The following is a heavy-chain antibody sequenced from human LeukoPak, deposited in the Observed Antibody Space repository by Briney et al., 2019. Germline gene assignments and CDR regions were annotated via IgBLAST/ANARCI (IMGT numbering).Heavy chain of an antibody. Sequence: PSETLSLTCTVSGGSISSYYWSWIRQPPGKGLEWIGYIYYSGSTNYNPSLKSRVTISVDTSKNQFSLKLSSVTAADTAVYYCARGYSSSWRGAFDIWGQGTMVTVSS. CDR3: ARGYSSSWRGAFDI. CDR2: IYYSGST. V-gene: IGHV4-59*01. CDR1: GGSISSYY. D-gene: IGHD6-13*01. J-gene: IGHJ3*02.